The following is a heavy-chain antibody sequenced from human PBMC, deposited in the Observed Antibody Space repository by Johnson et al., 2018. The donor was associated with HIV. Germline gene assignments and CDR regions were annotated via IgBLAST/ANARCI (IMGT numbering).Heavy chain of an antibody. CDR3: AKEAADDAFDI. D-gene: IGHD6-25*01. CDR2: ISSGGSTK. CDR1: GVTFSDYY. Sequence: VQLVESGGGVVRPGGSLRLSCAASGVTFSDYYMSWIRQAPGKGLEWISYISSGGSTKYYADSVNGRFTISRDNAKNSLYLQMNSLRAEDTAVYYCAKEAADDAFDIWGQGTMVTVSS. V-gene: IGHV3-11*04. J-gene: IGHJ3*02.